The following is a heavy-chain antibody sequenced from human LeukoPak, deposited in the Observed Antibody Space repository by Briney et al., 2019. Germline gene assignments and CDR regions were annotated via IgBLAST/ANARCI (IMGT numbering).Heavy chain of an antibody. Sequence: SETLSLTCTVSGGSISSGSYYWSWIRQPAGKGLEWIGRIYTSGSTNYNPSLKSRVTISVDTSKNQFSLKLSSVTAADTAVYYCARARGGYCSSTSCAFDYWGQGTLVTVSS. CDR3: ARARGGYCSSTSCAFDY. CDR1: GGSISSGSYY. V-gene: IGHV4-61*02. J-gene: IGHJ4*02. CDR2: IYTSGST. D-gene: IGHD2-2*01.